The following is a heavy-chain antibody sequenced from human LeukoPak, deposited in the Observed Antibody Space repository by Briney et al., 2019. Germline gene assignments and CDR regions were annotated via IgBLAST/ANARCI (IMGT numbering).Heavy chain of an antibody. CDR3: ARDSITGDNSLDF. CDR2: ITNDGNYE. D-gene: IGHD7-27*01. J-gene: IGHJ4*02. Sequence: GRSLRLSCAASGFTFSTYGMHWARQAPGKGLEWVAVITNDGNYEKYADAVRGRFTISRDNSKNTLYLQMNSLSAEDTAVYYCARDSITGDNSLDFWGRGTLVTVSS. CDR1: GFTFSTYG. V-gene: IGHV3-33*05.